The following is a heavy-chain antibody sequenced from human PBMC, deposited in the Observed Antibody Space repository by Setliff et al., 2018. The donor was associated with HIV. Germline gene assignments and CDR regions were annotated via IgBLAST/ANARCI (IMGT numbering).Heavy chain of an antibody. CDR2: IYHSGST. J-gene: IGHJ4*02. V-gene: IGHV4-38-2*02. CDR1: GYSISSGYY. CDR3: ARDRGRVVGFDY. Sequence: PSETLSLTCAVSGYSISSGYYWGWIRQPPGKGLEWIGSIYHSGSTYYNPSLKSRVTISVDTSKNQFSLKLSSVTAADTAVYYCARDRGRVVGFDYWGQGTLVTVSS. D-gene: IGHD3-3*01.